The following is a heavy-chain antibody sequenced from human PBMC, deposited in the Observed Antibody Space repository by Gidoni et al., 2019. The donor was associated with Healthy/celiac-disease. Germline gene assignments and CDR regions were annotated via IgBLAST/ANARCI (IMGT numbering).Heavy chain of an antibody. CDR2: ISISGRVI. D-gene: IGHD1-26*01. J-gene: IGHJ4*02. CDR3: ARDLGATTYYFDY. CDR1: GFSFSDYY. Sequence: QVQTVESGGGLVKPGGFLRPLCAASGFSFSDYYMRRIRQAPGKGLELVSYISISGRVIYYADSVKGRFSISRDNAKNSLYLQMNSLRAEDTAVYYCARDLGATTYYFDYWGQGTLVTVSS. V-gene: IGHV3-11*01.